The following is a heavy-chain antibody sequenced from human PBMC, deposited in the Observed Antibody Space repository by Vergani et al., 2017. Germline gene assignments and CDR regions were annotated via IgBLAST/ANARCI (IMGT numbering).Heavy chain of an antibody. D-gene: IGHD6-19*01. CDR2: IIPIFGTA. V-gene: IGHV1-69*13. Sequence: QVQLVQSGAEVKKPGSSVKVSCKASGGTFSSYAISWVRQAPGQGLEWLGGIIPIFGTANYAQKFQGRVTITADESTGTAYMELSSLRSEDTAVYYCAGSPPTGYSSGLYYVDYWGQGTLVTVSS. CDR3: AGSPPTGYSSGLYYVDY. CDR1: GGTFSSYA. J-gene: IGHJ4*02.